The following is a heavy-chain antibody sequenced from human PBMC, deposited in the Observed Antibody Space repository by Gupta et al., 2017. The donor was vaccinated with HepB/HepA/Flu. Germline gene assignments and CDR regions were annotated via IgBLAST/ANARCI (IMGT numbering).Heavy chain of an antibody. J-gene: IGHJ4*02. CDR2: ISHDGGNR. V-gene: IGHV3-30-3*01. Sequence: QVHLVESGGGVVEPGRSLRLPCVASGFTFSSSDIHWLRQAPGKGLEWVGVISHDGGNRYYADSVKGRFTISRDNSQNTLYLLMNSLRVEDTAVYYCARDILRGGTYYSLDYWGQGTLVTVSS. CDR3: ARDILRGGTYYSLDY. D-gene: IGHD1-26*01. CDR1: GFTFSSSD.